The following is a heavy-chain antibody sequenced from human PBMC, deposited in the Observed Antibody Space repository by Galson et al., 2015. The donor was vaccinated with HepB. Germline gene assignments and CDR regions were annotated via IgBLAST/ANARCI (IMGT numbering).Heavy chain of an antibody. D-gene: IGHD3-3*01. Sequence: LRLSCAASGFTFSSYGMHWVRQAPGKGLEWVAVIWYDGSNKYYADSVKGRFTISRDNSKNTLYLQMNSLRAEDTAVYYCARLYYDFWSGYPELNQYYYMDVWGKGTTVTVSS. CDR3: ARLYYDFWSGYPELNQYYYMDV. V-gene: IGHV3-33*01. J-gene: IGHJ6*03. CDR2: IWYDGSNK. CDR1: GFTFSSYG.